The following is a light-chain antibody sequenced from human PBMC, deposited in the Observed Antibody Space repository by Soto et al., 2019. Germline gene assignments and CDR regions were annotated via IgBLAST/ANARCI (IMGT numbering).Light chain of an antibody. CDR2: DVS. J-gene: IGLJ1*01. CDR3: SSYTSSSTHV. V-gene: IGLV2-14*03. CDR1: SSDAGAYTF. Sequence: QSVLTQPASVSGSPGQSITISCTGTSSDAGAYTFVSWYQQHPDKVPKLMIFDVSRRPSGVSDRFSGSKSGNTASLTISGLQPEVEADYYCSSYTSSSTHVFGSGTKVTVL.